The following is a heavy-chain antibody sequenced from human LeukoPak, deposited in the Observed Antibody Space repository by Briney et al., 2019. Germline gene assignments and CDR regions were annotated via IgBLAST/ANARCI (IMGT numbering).Heavy chain of an antibody. D-gene: IGHD5-18*01. CDR3: ARDLGYSYGFNY. J-gene: IGHJ4*02. V-gene: IGHV3-21*01. Sequence: GGSLRLSCAASGFTFSSYSMNWVRQAPGKGLEWVSSISSSSSYIYYADSVKGRFTISRDNAKNSLYLQMNSLRAEDTAVYYCARDLGYSYGFNYWGQGTLVTVSS. CDR1: GFTFSSYS. CDR2: ISSSSSYI.